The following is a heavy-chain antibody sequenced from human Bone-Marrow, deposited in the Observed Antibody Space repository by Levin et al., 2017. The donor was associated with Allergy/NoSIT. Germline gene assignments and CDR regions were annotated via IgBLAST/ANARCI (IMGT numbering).Heavy chain of an antibody. CDR2: IYFRGST. CDR1: GISITSSY. J-gene: IGHJ4*02. CDR3: AGHGLRFLEFEN. D-gene: IGHD3-3*01. Sequence: SQTLSLTCNVSGISITSSYWSWIRQPPGKGLEWIGYIYFRGSTNDNPSLKSRVTMSVDTSQNQFSLNVRSVTSADTAIYYCAGHGLRFLEFENWGQGTLVTVSS. V-gene: IGHV4-59*08.